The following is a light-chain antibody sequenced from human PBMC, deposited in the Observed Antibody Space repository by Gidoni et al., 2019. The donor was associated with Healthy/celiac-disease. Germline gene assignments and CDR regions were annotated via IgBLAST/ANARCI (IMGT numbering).Light chain of an antibody. J-gene: IGLJ2*01. CDR1: STHIGAGYD. CDR2: GNS. CDR3: QSYDSSLSGVV. V-gene: IGLV1-40*01. Sequence: QSVLTQPPTVSGAPGQRVTISRTGSSTHIGAGYDVHWYQQLPGTAPKLLIYGNSNRPAGVPDRFSGSKSGTSASLAITGLQAEDEADYYGQSYDSSLSGVVFGGGTKLTVL.